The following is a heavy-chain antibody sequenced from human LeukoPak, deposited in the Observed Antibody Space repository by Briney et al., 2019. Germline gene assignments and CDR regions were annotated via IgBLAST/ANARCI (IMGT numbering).Heavy chain of an antibody. CDR1: GGSISSYY. CDR3: ARGRRDGYNYDY. V-gene: IGHV4-38-2*02. J-gene: IGHJ4*02. D-gene: IGHD5-24*01. Sequence: SETLSLTCTVSGGSISSYYWGWIRQPPGKGLEWIGSIYHSGNTYYNPSLKSRVTMPVDTSKNQFSLNLSSVTAADTAVYYCARGRRDGYNYDYWGQGTLVTVSS. CDR2: IYHSGNT.